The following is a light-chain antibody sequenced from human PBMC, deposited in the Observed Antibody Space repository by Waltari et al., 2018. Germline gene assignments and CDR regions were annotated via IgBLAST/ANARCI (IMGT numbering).Light chain of an antibody. V-gene: IGKV1-9*01. Sequence: IQLTQSPSSLSASVGHRVTITCRASQGISSYLAWYQQKPGKAHKLLIYAASTLQSGVPARFSGSGSGTDFTLTISSLQPEDFATYYCQQLNSYPPLTFGGGTKVEIK. J-gene: IGKJ4*01. CDR2: AAS. CDR3: QQLNSYPPLT. CDR1: QGISSY.